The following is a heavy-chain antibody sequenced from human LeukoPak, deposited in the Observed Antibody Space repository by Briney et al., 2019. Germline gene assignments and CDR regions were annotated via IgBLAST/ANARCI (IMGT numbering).Heavy chain of an antibody. CDR2: IIPIFGTA. Sequence: SVKVSCKASGGTFSSYAISWVRQAPGQGLEWMGGIIPIFGTANYAQKFQARVTITRDASASTAYMELSSLRSEDTAVYYCARSIIIVPNTSYYYYYMDVWGQGTTVTVSS. CDR3: ARSIIIVPNTSYYYYYMDV. D-gene: IGHD2/OR15-2a*01. CDR1: GGTFSSYA. J-gene: IGHJ6*02. V-gene: IGHV1-69*05.